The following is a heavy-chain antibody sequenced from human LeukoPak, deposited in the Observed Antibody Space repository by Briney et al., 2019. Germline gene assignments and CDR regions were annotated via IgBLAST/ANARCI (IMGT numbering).Heavy chain of an antibody. J-gene: IGHJ4*02. Sequence: SETLSLTCAVYGGSFSSYYWSWIRQPPGKGLEWIGEINHSGSTNYNPSLKSRVTISVDTSKNQFSLKLSSVTAADTAVYYCARVRTGIAAAGMGLGCIDYWGQGTLVTVSS. CDR2: INHSGST. V-gene: IGHV4-34*01. CDR1: GGSFSSYY. D-gene: IGHD6-13*01. CDR3: ARVRTGIAAAGMGLGCIDY.